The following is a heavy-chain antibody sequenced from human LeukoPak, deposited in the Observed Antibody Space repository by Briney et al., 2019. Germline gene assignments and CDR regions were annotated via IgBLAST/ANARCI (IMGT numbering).Heavy chain of an antibody. D-gene: IGHD3-10*01. V-gene: IGHV3-23*01. CDR1: GFTFSSYA. CDR3: AKDRLRITMVRGVIGINWFDP. Sequence: GESLRLSCAASGFTFSSYAMSWVRQAPGKGLEWVSAISCSGGSTYYADSVKGRFTISRDNSKNTLYLQMNSLRAEDTAVYYCAKDRLRITMVRGVIGINWFDPWGQGTLVTVSS. J-gene: IGHJ5*02. CDR2: ISCSGGST.